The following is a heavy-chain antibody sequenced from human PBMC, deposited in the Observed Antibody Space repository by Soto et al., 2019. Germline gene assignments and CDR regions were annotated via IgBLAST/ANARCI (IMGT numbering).Heavy chain of an antibody. D-gene: IGHD1-26*01. Sequence: QVQVVESGGGVVQPGRSLRLSCAASGFTFSNYAMHWVRQAPGKGLEWVAVISNDGSNRYYEDSVKGRFTSSRDNSKKPLYLQMDSLRAEDTAVYYCARESQLLTYYFDYWGQGILVTVSS. V-gene: IGHV3-30-3*01. CDR2: ISNDGSNR. CDR1: GFTFSNYA. CDR3: ARESQLLTYYFDY. J-gene: IGHJ4*02.